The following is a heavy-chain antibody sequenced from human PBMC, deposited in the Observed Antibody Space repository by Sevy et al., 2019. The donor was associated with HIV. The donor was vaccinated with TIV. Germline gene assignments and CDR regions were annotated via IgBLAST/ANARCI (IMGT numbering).Heavy chain of an antibody. CDR3: ARDLVIPATTDYFYYGMDV. CDR1: GFTIRTYN. J-gene: IGHJ6*02. D-gene: IGHD2-15*01. CDR2: ISSSSTYI. Sequence: GGSLRLSCAASGFTIRTYNMNWVRQAPGKGLEWVSSISSSSTYIYYADSVKGRFTISRDNAKSSLYLQMGSLRAEDTAVYYCARDLVIPATTDYFYYGMDVWGQGTTVTVSS. V-gene: IGHV3-21*01.